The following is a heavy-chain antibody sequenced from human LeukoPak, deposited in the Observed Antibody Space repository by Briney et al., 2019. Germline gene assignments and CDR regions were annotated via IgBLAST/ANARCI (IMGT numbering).Heavy chain of an antibody. CDR1: GLTVTDNY. J-gene: IGHJ4*02. CDR2: ISSSSNTI. D-gene: IGHD2-15*01. V-gene: IGHV3-11*04. Sequence: PGGSLRLSCAVSGLTVTDNYMSWVRQAPGKGLKWVSYISSSSNTIYYADSVKGRFTISRDNAKNSLYLQIDSLKTEDTAVYYCAPGYCSSSSCTHYFEFWGQGTLVTVAS. CDR3: APGYCSSSSCTHYFEF.